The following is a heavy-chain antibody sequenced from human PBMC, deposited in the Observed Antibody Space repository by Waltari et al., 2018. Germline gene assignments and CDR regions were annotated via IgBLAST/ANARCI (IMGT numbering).Heavy chain of an antibody. CDR3: ARDGPLQIQSWYSFDY. J-gene: IGHJ4*02. D-gene: IGHD5-18*01. Sequence: QVQLVESGGGVVHPGRSLRLSCDASGFTFRFHAMPWVRQAPGKGLEWVAGISYDGSDEYYADSVRGRFTISRDDSKDTVNLQMNSLRPEDTAVYYCARDGPLQIQSWYSFDYWGQGTLVTVSS. V-gene: IGHV3-30*07. CDR2: ISYDGSDE. CDR1: GFTFRFHA.